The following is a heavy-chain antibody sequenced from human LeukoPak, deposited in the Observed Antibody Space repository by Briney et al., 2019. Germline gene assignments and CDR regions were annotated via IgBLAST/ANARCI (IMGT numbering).Heavy chain of an antibody. CDR3: ATIDLRMGPFDY. CDR1: GYTFTGYY. CDR2: INPNSGGT. V-gene: IGHV1-2*02. D-gene: IGHD5/OR15-5a*01. J-gene: IGHJ4*02. Sequence: GASLKVSCKAAGYTFTGYYMHWVGQAPRQAREWMGWINPNSGGTNYAQQLQRSVIMTRDPSISTAYKELSRLRSDDTAVYYCATIDLRMGPFDYWGQGTLVTVSS.